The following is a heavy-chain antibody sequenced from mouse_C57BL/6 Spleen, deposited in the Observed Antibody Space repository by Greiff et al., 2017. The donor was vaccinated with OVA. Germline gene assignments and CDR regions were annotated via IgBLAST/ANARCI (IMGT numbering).Heavy chain of an antibody. CDR3: ARDTGAATDFAY. CDR2: ISYDGSN. D-gene: IGHD1-1*01. V-gene: IGHV3-6*01. Sequence: DVQLVESGPGLVKPSQSLSLTCSVTGYSITSGYYWNWIRQFPGNKLEWMGYISYDGSNNYNPSLKNRISITRDTSKNQFFLKLNSVTTEDTATYYCARDTGAATDFAYGGKGTLATVSA. J-gene: IGHJ3*01. CDR1: GYSITSGYY.